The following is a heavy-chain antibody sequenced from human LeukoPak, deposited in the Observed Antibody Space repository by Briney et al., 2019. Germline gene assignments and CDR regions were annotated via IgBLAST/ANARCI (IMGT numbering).Heavy chain of an antibody. CDR2: ISGSGGST. J-gene: IGHJ6*02. D-gene: IGHD6-13*01. V-gene: IGHV3-23*01. CDR3: AKDGSIAAAGMGYYYYGMDV. Sequence: GGSLGLSCAASGFTFSSYAMSWVRQAPGKGLEWVSAISGSGGSTYYADSVKGRFTISRDNSKNTLYLQMNSLRAEDTAVYYCAKDGSIAAAGMGYYYYGMDVWGQGTTVTVSS. CDR1: GFTFSSYA.